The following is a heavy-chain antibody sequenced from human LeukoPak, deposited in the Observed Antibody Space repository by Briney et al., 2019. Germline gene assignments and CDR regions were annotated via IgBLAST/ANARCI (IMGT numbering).Heavy chain of an antibody. Sequence: SETLSLTCTVSGGSISSYYWSWIRQPAGKGLEWIGRIYTSGSTNYNPSLKSRVTMSVDTSKNQFSLKLSSVTAADTAVYYCARDKSGEGGSGYYYFDYWGQGTLVTVSS. J-gene: IGHJ4*02. CDR1: GGSISSYY. CDR2: IYTSGST. V-gene: IGHV4-4*07. CDR3: ARDKSGEGGSGYYYFDY. D-gene: IGHD3-3*01.